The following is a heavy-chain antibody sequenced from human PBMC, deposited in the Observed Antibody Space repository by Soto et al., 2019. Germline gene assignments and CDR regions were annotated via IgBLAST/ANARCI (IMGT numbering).Heavy chain of an antibody. V-gene: IGHV4-59*01. CDR2: VYYTGST. CDR1: GGSISRSY. J-gene: IGHJ4*01. D-gene: IGHD2-21*01. CDR3: ARRVAAHGEKIDY. Sequence: PSVSMPCTCIFSGGSISRSYWRWILQSPGKGLEWLGYVYYTGSTNYSPSLRSRVSISVDTSKNEFSLRLSSVTAADTSGYCCARRVAAHGEKIDYWG.